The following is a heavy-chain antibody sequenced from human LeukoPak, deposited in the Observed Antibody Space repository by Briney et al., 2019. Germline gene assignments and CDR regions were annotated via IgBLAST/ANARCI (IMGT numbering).Heavy chain of an antibody. CDR1: GFSFSDYD. CDR2: IGTSGSTI. Sequence: PGGSLRLSCAASGFSFSDYDMNWVRQAPGEGLEWVSYIGTSGSTIFYADSVKGRFTISRDNAKKTLYLQMNSLRAEDTAVYYCARVNHYYDSSGYGDYWGQGTLVTVSS. D-gene: IGHD3-22*01. J-gene: IGHJ4*02. CDR3: ARVNHYYDSSGYGDY. V-gene: IGHV3-48*04.